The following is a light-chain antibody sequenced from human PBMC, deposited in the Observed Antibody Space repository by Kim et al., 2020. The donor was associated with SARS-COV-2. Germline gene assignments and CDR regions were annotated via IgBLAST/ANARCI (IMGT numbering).Light chain of an antibody. J-gene: IGLJ3*02. CDR1: NIGSKN. CDR3: QVWDSSTGV. V-gene: IGLV3-9*01. CDR2: RDS. Sequence: SVALGQTARITCGGNNIGSKNVHWYQQKPGQAPVLVIYRDSNRPSGIPERFSGSNSGNTATLTISRAQVGDEADYYCQVWDSSTGVFGGGTQLTVL.